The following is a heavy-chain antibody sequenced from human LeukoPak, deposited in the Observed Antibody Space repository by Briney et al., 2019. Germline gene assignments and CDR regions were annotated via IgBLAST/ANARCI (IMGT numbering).Heavy chain of an antibody. CDR1: GFTFRSYE. D-gene: IGHD6-19*01. CDR2: ISSSGNTI. Sequence: GGSLTLSCAASGFTFRSYEMHWLGQAPGKGLEWVSYISSSGNTIYYADSVKGRFTISRDNAKNSLYLQMNSLRDEDTAVYYCARIRAVWGQGTLVTVSS. V-gene: IGHV3-48*03. J-gene: IGHJ1*01. CDR3: ARIRAV.